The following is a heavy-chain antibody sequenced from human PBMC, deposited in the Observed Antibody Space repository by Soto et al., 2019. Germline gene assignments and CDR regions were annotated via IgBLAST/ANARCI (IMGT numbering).Heavy chain of an antibody. Sequence: EVHLLESGGGLVQPGGPLRLSCTASGFMFNAYAMHWVRQAPGQGLEWVSSMSGTSEDTYYADSVKGRFTVSRDRSKDTLYLQLNSLIAEDKALYFCAREDGGSPFDYWGQGTLVIVSS. CDR1: GFMFNAYA. V-gene: IGHV3-23*01. CDR2: MSGTSEDT. J-gene: IGHJ4*02. D-gene: IGHD1-26*01. CDR3: AREDGGSPFDY.